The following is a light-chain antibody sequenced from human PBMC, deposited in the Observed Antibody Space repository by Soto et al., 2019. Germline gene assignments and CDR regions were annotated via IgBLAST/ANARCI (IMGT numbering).Light chain of an antibody. CDR2: GNR. CDR3: QSYDSSLSGNYV. CDR1: ISNIGAGYD. Sequence: SLRSLLASVSGAPMQSVCVSCIGSISNIGAGYDVHWYQQLPGTAPKLLIYGNRNRPSGVPDRFSGSKYGNSASLAITGLQAEDEDDYYCQSYDSSLSGNYVCGTGTKVTV. V-gene: IGLV1-40*01. J-gene: IGLJ1*01.